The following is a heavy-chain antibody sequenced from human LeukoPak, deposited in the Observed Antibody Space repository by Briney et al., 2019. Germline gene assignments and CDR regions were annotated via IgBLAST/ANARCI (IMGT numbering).Heavy chain of an antibody. Sequence: GGSLRLSCAASGVTFSSFSMTWVRQAPGKGLEWISYIHSTSSPIYYADSVKGRFTVSRYNAKNSLYLQMNSLRAEDTAVYYCGRGGSTGSWFNYWGQGTLVTVSS. CDR3: GRGGSTGSWFNY. CDR2: IHSTSSPI. J-gene: IGHJ4*02. D-gene: IGHD6-13*01. V-gene: IGHV3-48*01. CDR1: GVTFSSFS.